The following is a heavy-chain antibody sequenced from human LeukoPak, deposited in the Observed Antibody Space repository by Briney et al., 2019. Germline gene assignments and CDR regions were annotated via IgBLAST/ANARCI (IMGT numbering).Heavy chain of an antibody. CDR2: LSSRGSY. V-gene: IGHV4-59*01. Sequence: SATPSLTYTVSGGSISCYSWGWIRAPPGKGLEYIGFLSSRGSYNYNPSLKSRVTISEDTSKKWLSLKLSSVTAADTAVYYCATVRAVGIINSYVFDIWGQGTMVTVSS. D-gene: IGHD1-26*01. CDR3: ATVRAVGIINSYVFDI. J-gene: IGHJ3*02. CDR1: GGSISCYS.